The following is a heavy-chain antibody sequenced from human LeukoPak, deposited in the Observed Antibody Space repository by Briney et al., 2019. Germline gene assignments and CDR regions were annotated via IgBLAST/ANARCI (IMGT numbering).Heavy chain of an antibody. V-gene: IGHV1-46*01. D-gene: IGHD1-26*01. CDR3: TREGPRSDFDY. J-gene: IGHJ4*02. Sequence: ASVKVSCKSSGYTFTYYYIHWVRQAPGQGLEWMGKINPSGGSTTYAQKFQGRGAMTRDTSTNTVSMDVSSLRSQDTAVYYCTREGPRSDFDYWGQGTLVTVSS. CDR2: INPSGGST. CDR1: GYTFTYYY.